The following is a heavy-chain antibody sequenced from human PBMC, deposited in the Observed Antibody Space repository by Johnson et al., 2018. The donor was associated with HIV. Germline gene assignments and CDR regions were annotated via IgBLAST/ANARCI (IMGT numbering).Heavy chain of an antibody. CDR1: PFTFNSNA. CDR2: ISFRGG. CDR3: AKDKSNAFDI. J-gene: IGHJ3*02. V-gene: IGHV3-23*04. Sequence: VQLVESGGGVVQPGRSLRLSCAASPFTFNSNATSWVRQAPVKGLDRVSLISFRGGKGRFTISRDNSKNTLYLQMNSLRPEDTAVYYCAKDKSNAFDIWGQGTMVTVSS.